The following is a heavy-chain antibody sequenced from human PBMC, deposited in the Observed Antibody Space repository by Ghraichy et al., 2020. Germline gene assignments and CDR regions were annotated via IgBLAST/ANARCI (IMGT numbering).Heavy chain of an antibody. V-gene: IGHV3-21*01. D-gene: IGHD1-26*01. Sequence: GGSLRLSCAASGFTFSGYSMNWVRQAPGKGLEWVSSISPSSTYIYYADSVKGRFTISRDNAKNSLYLQMNSLRAEDTAVYYCARDISSGSSHPLDYWGQGTLVTVSS. CDR1: GFTFSGYS. J-gene: IGHJ4*02. CDR3: ARDISSGSSHPLDY. CDR2: ISPSSTYI.